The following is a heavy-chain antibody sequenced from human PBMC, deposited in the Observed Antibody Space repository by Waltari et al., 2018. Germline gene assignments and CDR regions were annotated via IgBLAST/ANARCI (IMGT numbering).Heavy chain of an antibody. D-gene: IGHD1-1*01. CDR3: ARESTTTYNWFDP. CDR1: GYTLTELS. Sequence: QVQLVQSGAEVKKPGASVKVSCKVSGYTLTELSMHWVRQATGKGLEWMGGIIPIFGTANYAQKFQGRGTITADESTSTAYMELSSLRSEDTAVYYCARESTTTYNWFDPWGQGTLVTVSS. V-gene: IGHV1-69*13. CDR2: IIPIFGTA. J-gene: IGHJ5*02.